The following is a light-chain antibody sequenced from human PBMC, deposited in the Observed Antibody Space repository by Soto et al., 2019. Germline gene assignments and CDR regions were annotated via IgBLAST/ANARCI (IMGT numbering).Light chain of an antibody. CDR2: DVS. V-gene: IGLV2-14*03. Sequence: QSALTQPASVSGSPGQSITISCTGTSNDVGGYDYVTWYQHHPGKAPKLMIYDVSNRPSGISDRFSDSKSGNTASMTISVVQAEDDAHYYCSSYTSRTTLVFGGGTKVTVL. J-gene: IGLJ2*01. CDR3: SSYTSRTTLV. CDR1: SNDVGGYDY.